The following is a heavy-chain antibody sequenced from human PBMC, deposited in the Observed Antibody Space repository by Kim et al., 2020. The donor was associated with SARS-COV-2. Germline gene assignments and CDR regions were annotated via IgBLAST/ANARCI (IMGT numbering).Heavy chain of an antibody. CDR3: ARRGGTFRDVGDAFDI. J-gene: IGHJ3*02. V-gene: IGHV3-53*01. CDR2: IYTGCGT. D-gene: IGHD3-16*01. Sequence: GGSLRLSCAASGFTVSGNYMTWVRQAPGKGLEWVSIIYTGCGTYYADSVKGRFTISRDDSRNTLYLQMNSLRVEDTAGYYCARRGGTFRDVGDAFDIWG. CDR1: GFTVSGNY.